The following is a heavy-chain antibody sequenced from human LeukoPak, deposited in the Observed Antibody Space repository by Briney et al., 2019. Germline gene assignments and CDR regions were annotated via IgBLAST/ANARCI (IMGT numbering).Heavy chain of an antibody. V-gene: IGHV1-2*02. D-gene: IGHD5-24*01. J-gene: IGHJ5*02. CDR1: GYTFTGYY. CDR2: INPNSGGT. Sequence: ASVKVSCKASGYTFTGYYMHWVRQAPGQGLEWMGWINPNSGGTNYAQKFQGRVTMTRDASISTAYMELSRLRSDDTAVYYCARAGDGYNFDWFDPWGQGTLVTVSS. CDR3: ARAGDGYNFDWFDP.